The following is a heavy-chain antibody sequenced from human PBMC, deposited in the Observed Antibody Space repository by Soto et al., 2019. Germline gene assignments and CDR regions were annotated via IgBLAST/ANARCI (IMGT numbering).Heavy chain of an antibody. J-gene: IGHJ6*02. CDR2: IWYDGSNK. CDR1: GFTFSSYG. CDR3: ARDRGVTTTVLKTYYYYGMDV. D-gene: IGHD4-4*01. V-gene: IGHV3-33*01. Sequence: LRLSCAASGFTFSSYGMHWVRQAPGKGLEWVAVIWYDGSNKYYADSVKGRFTISRDNSKNTLYLQMNSLRAEDTAVYYCARDRGVTTTVLKTYYYYGMDVWGQGTTVTVSS.